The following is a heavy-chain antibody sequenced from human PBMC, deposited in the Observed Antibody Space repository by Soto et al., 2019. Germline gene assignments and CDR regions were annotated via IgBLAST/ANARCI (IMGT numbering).Heavy chain of an antibody. CDR1: GGSISSYY. D-gene: IGHD6-13*01. CDR2: IYYSGST. J-gene: IGHJ5*02. Sequence: SETLSLTCTVSGGSISSYYWSWIRQPPGEGLEWIGYIYYSGSTNYNPSLKSRVTISVDTSKNQFSLKLSSVTAADTAVYYCGSSWYNGGWFDPWGQGTLVTVSS. CDR3: GSSWYNGGWFDP. V-gene: IGHV4-59*08.